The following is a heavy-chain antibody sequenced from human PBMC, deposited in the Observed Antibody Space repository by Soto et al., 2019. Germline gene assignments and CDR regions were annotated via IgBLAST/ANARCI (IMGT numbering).Heavy chain of an antibody. CDR1: GGSTRNYF. CDR2: IYYSGTT. CDR3: ARYVNPSDTAVWFDP. V-gene: IGHV4-59*01. D-gene: IGHD3-16*01. J-gene: IGHJ5*02. Sequence: QVQLQESGPGLVKPSETLSLTCTVSGGSTRNYFWSRLRQRPGKGLERIGCIYYSGTTNYNSSLKRPVTISLDTSKNQFSLRLRSVTAADAAVYYSARYVNPSDTAVWFDPWGQGTLVTVSS.